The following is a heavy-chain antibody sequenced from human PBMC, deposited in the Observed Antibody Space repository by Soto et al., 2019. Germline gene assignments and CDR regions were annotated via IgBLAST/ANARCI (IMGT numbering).Heavy chain of an antibody. CDR1: GFTFISYA. CDR3: ARRGSGSYYDY. J-gene: IGHJ4*02. CDR2: ISGSGGST. D-gene: IGHD1-26*01. Sequence: PGGSLRLSCAASGFTFISYAMRWVLQAPLKGLEWVSAISGSGGSTYYADSVKGRFTISRDNSKNTLYLQMNSLRAEDTAVYYCARRGSGSYYDYWGQGTLVTV. V-gene: IGHV3-23*01.